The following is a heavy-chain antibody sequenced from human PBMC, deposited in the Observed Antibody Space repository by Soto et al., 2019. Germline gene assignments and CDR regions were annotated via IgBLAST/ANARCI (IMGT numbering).Heavy chain of an antibody. CDR2: IIAISGTT. CDR1: GGTLTSYS. Sequence: QVQLVQSGAEVKKPGSSVKVSCQASGGTLTSYSINWVRQAPGQGLEWMGGIIAISGTTKSAQKFQRRVAIRADKSTSTAYVELSSLRSQDTAVYYCATGGYRGAGSGGGGFPTWGQGTLVTVSS. V-gene: IGHV1-69*06. D-gene: IGHD3-10*01. CDR3: ATGGYRGAGSGGGGFPT. J-gene: IGHJ5*02.